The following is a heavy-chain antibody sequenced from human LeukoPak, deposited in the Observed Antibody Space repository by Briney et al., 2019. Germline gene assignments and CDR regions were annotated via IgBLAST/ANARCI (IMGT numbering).Heavy chain of an antibody. CDR3: ARDLGNTGLGENWFDP. V-gene: IGHV3-30*01. CDR2: ISYDGSNK. CDR1: GFTFSSYA. Sequence: GRSLRLSCAASGFTFSSYAMHCVRQAPGKGLEWVAVISYDGSNKYYADSVKGRFTISRDNSKNTLYLQMNSLRAEDTAVYYCARDLGNTGLGENWFDPWGQGTLVTVSS. J-gene: IGHJ5*02. D-gene: IGHD3-10*01.